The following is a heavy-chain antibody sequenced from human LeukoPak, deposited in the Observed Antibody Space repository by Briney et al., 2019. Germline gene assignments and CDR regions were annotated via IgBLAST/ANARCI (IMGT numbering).Heavy chain of an antibody. D-gene: IGHD5-12*01. CDR2: IYPGDSDT. Sequence: VESLKISCKTSGHSFTNYWIGWVRQMPGKGLEWMGIIYPGDSDTRYSPSFQGQVSISVDKSISTAYLQWSSLKASDTAMYYCARRGGYDHFDYWGQGTLVTVSS. J-gene: IGHJ4*02. CDR3: ARRGGYDHFDY. CDR1: GHSFTNYW. V-gene: IGHV5-51*01.